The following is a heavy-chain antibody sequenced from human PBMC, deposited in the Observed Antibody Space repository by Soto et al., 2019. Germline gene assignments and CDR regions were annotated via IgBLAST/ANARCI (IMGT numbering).Heavy chain of an antibody. CDR3: AKGGAIVAAGTRVYLYNAMDV. J-gene: IGHJ6*02. V-gene: IGHV1-2*02. D-gene: IGHD1-26*01. CDR1: GYTFTGYY. CDR2: INPNSGDT. Sequence: ASVKVSCKASGYTFTGYYVHWVRQAPGQGLEWMGWINPNSGDTYLAQRFQGRVTMNRDTSIGTAYMELRGLTSDNTAEYYCAKGGAIVAAGTRVYLYNAMDVWDQGTTVTVSS.